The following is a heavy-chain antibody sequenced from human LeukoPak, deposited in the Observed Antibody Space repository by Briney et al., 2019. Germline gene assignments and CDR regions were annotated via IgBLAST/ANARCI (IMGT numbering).Heavy chain of an antibody. D-gene: IGHD6-25*01. CDR1: GDSVSSNSAA. V-gene: IGHV6-1*01. Sequence: SQTLSLTCAISGDSVSSNSAAWNWIRQSPSRGLEWLGRTFYRSKWYNDYAVSVKSRITIDPDTSKNQFSLQLNSVTPEDTAVFYWSKAARRHRRPAKFDYWGQGTLVTVSS. CDR3: SKAARRHRRPAKFDY. J-gene: IGHJ4*02. CDR2: TFYRSKWYN.